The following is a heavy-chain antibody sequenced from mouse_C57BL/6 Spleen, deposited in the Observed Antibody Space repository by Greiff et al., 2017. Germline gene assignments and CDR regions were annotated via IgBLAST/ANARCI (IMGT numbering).Heavy chain of an antibody. V-gene: IGHV1-76*01. CDR3: ARGGLPDAMDY. J-gene: IGHJ4*01. CDR2: IYPGSGNT. D-gene: IGHD5-5*01. CDR1: GYTFTDYY. Sequence: QVQLQQSGAELVRPGASVKLSCKASGYTFTDYYINWVKQRPGQGLEWIARIYPGSGNTYYNEKFKGKATLTAEKSSSTAYMQLSSLTSEDSAVYFCARGGLPDAMDYWGQGTSVTVSS.